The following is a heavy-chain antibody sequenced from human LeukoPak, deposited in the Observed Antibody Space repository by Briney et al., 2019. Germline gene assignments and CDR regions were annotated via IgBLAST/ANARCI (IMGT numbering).Heavy chain of an antibody. V-gene: IGHV4-59*08. Sequence: SETLSLTCTLSGGSISPYFWSWIRQPPGKGLDWIGHIYYRGSTNYNPSLKSRVTISVDTSKNQFSLKLSSVTAADTAVYYCARSLVVVNYYGMDVWGQGTTVTVSS. J-gene: IGHJ6*02. CDR2: IYYRGST. CDR1: GGSISPYF. D-gene: IGHD3-22*01. CDR3: ARSLVVVNYYGMDV.